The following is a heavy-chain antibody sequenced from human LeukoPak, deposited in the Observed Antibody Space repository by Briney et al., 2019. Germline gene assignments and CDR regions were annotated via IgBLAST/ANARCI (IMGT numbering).Heavy chain of an antibody. Sequence: SGGSLRLSCAASGFTFSSYSMNWVRQAPGKGLEWVSYISSSSSTIYYADSVKGRFTISRDNAKNSLYLQMNSLRAEDTAVYYCARQQLEPHYYYYYMDVWGKGTTVTVSS. CDR3: ARQQLEPHYYYYYMDV. J-gene: IGHJ6*03. CDR1: GFTFSSYS. V-gene: IGHV3-48*04. CDR2: ISSSSSTI. D-gene: IGHD6-13*01.